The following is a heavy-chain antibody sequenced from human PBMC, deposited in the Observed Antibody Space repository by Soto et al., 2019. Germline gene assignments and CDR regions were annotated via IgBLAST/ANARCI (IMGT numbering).Heavy chain of an antibody. CDR1: GFTFSSYA. V-gene: IGHV3-23*01. J-gene: IGHJ6*03. Sequence: PGGSLRLSCAASGFTFSSYAMSWVRQAPGKGLEWVSAISGSGGSTYYADSVKGRFTISRDNSKNTLYLQMNSLRAEDTAVYYYAKTYYGNPHYYYYRAVGGKGPTVPVSS. D-gene: IGHD4-17*01. CDR3: AKTYYGNPHYYYYRAV. CDR2: ISGSGGST.